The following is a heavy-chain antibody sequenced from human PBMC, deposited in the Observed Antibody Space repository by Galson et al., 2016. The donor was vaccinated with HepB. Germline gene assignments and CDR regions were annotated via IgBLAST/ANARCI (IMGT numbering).Heavy chain of an antibody. CDR1: GFTVSTNY. J-gene: IGHJ2*01. Sequence: SLRLSCAASGFTVSTNYMSWVRQAPGKGLEWVSVIYSSGSTYYADSVKGRFTFSRDNSKNTLYLQMTSLRAEDTAVYYCASGTTVTTSTSFWYFDLWGRGTLVTVSS. CDR3: ASGTTVTTSTSFWYFDL. D-gene: IGHD4-17*01. V-gene: IGHV3-53*01. CDR2: IYSSGST.